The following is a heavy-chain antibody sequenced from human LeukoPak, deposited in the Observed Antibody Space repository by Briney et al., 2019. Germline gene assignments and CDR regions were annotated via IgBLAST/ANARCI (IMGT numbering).Heavy chain of an antibody. Sequence: GGSLRLSCAASGFTFTGYGMTWVRQAPGKGLEWFSGISASGRNTYYADSVKGRFTISRDNSKNTLYLQMNSLRAEDTAVYYCAKDHDSSGSYGQFDYWGQGTLVTVSS. D-gene: IGHD3-22*01. V-gene: IGHV3-23*01. CDR1: GFTFTGYG. CDR2: ISASGRNT. CDR3: AKDHDSSGSYGQFDY. J-gene: IGHJ4*02.